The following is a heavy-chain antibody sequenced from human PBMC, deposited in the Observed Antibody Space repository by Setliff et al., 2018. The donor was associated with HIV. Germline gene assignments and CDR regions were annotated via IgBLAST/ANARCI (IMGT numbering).Heavy chain of an antibody. CDR1: EYTFTTYW. CDR2: IYPDDSNI. V-gene: IGHV5-51*01. Sequence: PGESLKISCKALEYTFTTYWIAWVRQMPGEGLEWMGIIYPDDSNIRYNPSFQSQVTISADKSITTAYLEIHNLKASDTATYYCARRDGRSMNAFQIWGPGTMVTVS. J-gene: IGHJ3*01. D-gene: IGHD6-13*01. CDR3: ARRDGRSMNAFQI.